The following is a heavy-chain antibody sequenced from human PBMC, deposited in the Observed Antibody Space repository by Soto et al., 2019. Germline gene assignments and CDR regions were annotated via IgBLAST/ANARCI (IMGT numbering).Heavy chain of an antibody. D-gene: IGHD6-19*01. CDR2: INQGGSEK. Sequence: EVHLVESGGGLVQPGGSLRLSCAASGFTFSTYWINWVRQAPGKGLEWVANINQGGSEKYYVDSVKGRFTISRDNTKNSLYLQMNSLRAEDTAVYYCARSTGWYPDYWGQGTLVTVSS. CDR3: ARSTGWYPDY. CDR1: GFTFSTYW. V-gene: IGHV3-7*01. J-gene: IGHJ4*02.